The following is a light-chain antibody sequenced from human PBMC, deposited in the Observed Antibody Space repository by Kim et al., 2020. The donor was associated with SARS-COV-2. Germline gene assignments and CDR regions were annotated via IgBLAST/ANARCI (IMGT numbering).Light chain of an antibody. CDR3: AVWDDSVKGVV. CDR1: SSNNGDKI. Sequence: GHGDTFLCYRSSSNNGDKIVDKYQKRPGTPPGILIQGVNQRPSGVPARFSGSKSGNSSSLAISGLQTEDEDGYYCAVWDDSVKGVVVGGGTRLTVL. V-gene: IGLV1-44*01. J-gene: IGLJ3*02. CDR2: GVN.